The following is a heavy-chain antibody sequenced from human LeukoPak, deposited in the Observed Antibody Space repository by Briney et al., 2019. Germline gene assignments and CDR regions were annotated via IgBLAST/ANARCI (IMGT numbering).Heavy chain of an antibody. V-gene: IGHV1-69*01. CDR1: GGTFSSYA. D-gene: IGHD2-15*01. J-gene: IGHJ4*02. Sequence: VASVKVSCKTSGGTFSSYAISWVRQAPGQGLEWMGGIIPIFGTANYAQKFQGRVTITADESTSTAYMELSSLRSEDTAVYYCASLIGYCSGGSCFKTAVPSDYWGQGTLVTASS. CDR2: IIPIFGTA. CDR3: ASLIGYCSGGSCFKTAVPSDY.